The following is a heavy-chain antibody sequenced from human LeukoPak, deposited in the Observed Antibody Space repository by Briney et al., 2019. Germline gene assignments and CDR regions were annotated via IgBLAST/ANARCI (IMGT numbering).Heavy chain of an antibody. CDR2: ISGSRGST. Sequence: GASLRLSCAASGFTFSNYAMGWVRQAPGKGLEWVSAISGSRGSTYYADSVKGRFTISRDNSKNTLYLQMNSLRAEDTAVYYCAKMTAMGFSDYWGQGTLVTVSS. D-gene: IGHD2-21*02. J-gene: IGHJ4*02. CDR1: GFTFSNYA. CDR3: AKMTAMGFSDY. V-gene: IGHV3-23*01.